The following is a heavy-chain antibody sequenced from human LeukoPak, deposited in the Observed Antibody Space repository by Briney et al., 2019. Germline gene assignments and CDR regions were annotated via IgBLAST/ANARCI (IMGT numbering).Heavy chain of an antibody. V-gene: IGHV3-23*01. J-gene: IGHJ4*02. CDR1: GLTFSSYG. CDR3: AKMQGYFDY. CDR2: ITGDGTTT. Sequence: GGSLRLSCEASGLTFSSYGMSWVRQAPGKGLQWVSAITGDGTTTYYADSVKGRFTTSRDNSKNMLYLQMSSLRAEDTAVYYCAKMQGYFDYWGQGTLVPVSS.